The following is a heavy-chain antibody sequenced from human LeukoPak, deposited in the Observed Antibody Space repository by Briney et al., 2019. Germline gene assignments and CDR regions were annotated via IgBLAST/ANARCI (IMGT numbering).Heavy chain of an antibody. Sequence: PSETLSLTCTVSGGITSYYWTWIRQRAGKGLEWIGRIYTSGSTDYNPSLKSRVTMSVDMSKNQISLKLTSVTAADTAVYYCARTHTSRWYWFDPWGQGTLVTVSS. V-gene: IGHV4-4*07. CDR1: GGITSYY. J-gene: IGHJ5*02. CDR3: ARTHTSRWYWFDP. D-gene: IGHD6-19*01. CDR2: IYTSGST.